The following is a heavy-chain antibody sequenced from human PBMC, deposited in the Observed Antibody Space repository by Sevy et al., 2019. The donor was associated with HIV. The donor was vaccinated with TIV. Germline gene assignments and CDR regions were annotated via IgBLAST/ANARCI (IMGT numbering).Heavy chain of an antibody. CDR3: ASLGYSYAYFDY. D-gene: IGHD5-18*01. CDR1: GFTFSSYW. J-gene: IGHJ4*02. Sequence: GGSLRLSCAASGFTFSSYWMSWVRQAPGRGLEWVANIKQDGSEKYYVDSVKGRFTISRDNAKNSLYLQMNSLRAEDTAVYYCASLGYSYAYFDYWGQGTLVTVSS. V-gene: IGHV3-7*01. CDR2: IKQDGSEK.